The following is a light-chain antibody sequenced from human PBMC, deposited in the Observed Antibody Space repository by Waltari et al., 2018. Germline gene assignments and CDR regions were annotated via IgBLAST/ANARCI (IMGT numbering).Light chain of an antibody. CDR2: AAS. Sequence: DIQMTQSPSSLSASVGDRVIITCRASQYVSTYLNWYQLKPGKVPELLIYAASTLQAGVPSRFSGSGSRTDFTLTISSLQPEDFATYYCEQTYDTPPTFGQGTRLEIK. J-gene: IGKJ2*01. V-gene: IGKV1-39*01. CDR1: QYVSTY. CDR3: EQTYDTPPT.